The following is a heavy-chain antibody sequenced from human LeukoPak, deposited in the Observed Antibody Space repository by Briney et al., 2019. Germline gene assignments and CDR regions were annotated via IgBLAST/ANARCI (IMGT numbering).Heavy chain of an antibody. Sequence: ASVKVSCKAPGYTFTSYGISWVRQAPGQGLEWMGWISAYNGNTNYAQKLQGRVTMTTDTSTSTAYMELRSLRSDDTAVYYCAREIVGATRHYYYYMDVWGQGTTVAVSS. J-gene: IGHJ6*03. D-gene: IGHD1-26*01. CDR2: ISAYNGNT. V-gene: IGHV1-18*01. CDR1: GYTFTSYG. CDR3: AREIVGATRHYYYYMDV.